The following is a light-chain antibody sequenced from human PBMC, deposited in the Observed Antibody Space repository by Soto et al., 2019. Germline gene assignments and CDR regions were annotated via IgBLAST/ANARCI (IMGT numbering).Light chain of an antibody. J-gene: IGKJ1*01. CDR1: QSIDRW. Sequence: DIQMTNSPSTLPASLGDRVTITWRASQSIDRWLAWYQQRPGKAPKLLIYHASSLETGVPSRFSGSGSGTEFTLTISSLKPDDFATYYCQHYNSYGTFGQGTKVDIK. V-gene: IGKV1-5*01. CDR3: QHYNSYGT. CDR2: HAS.